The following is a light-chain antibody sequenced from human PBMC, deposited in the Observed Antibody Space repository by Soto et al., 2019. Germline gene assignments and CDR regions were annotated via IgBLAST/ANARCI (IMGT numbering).Light chain of an antibody. CDR2: RNN. V-gene: IGLV1-47*01. CDR1: SSNIGSNY. Sequence: QSVLTQPPSASWTPGQRVTISCSGSSSNIGSNYVYWYQQLPGTAPKLLIYRNNQRPSGVPDRFSGSKSGTSASLAISGLPSEDDADYYCAAWDDSLSGWVFGGGTKVTVL. CDR3: AAWDDSLSGWV. J-gene: IGLJ3*02.